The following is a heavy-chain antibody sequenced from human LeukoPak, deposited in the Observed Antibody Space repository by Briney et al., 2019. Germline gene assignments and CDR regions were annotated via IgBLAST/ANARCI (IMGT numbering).Heavy chain of an antibody. J-gene: IGHJ3*02. CDR1: GGSISSGGYS. Sequence: SQTLSLTCAVSGGSISSGGYSWSWIRQPPGKGLEWIGYIYHSGSTYYNPSLKSRVTISVDRSKNQFSLELSSVTAADTAVYYCARAPDYGDYAGAFDIWGQGTMVTVSS. V-gene: IGHV4-30-2*01. D-gene: IGHD4-17*01. CDR2: IYHSGST. CDR3: ARAPDYGDYAGAFDI.